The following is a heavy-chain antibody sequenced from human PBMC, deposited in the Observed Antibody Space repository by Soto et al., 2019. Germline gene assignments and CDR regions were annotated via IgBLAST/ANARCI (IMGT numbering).Heavy chain of an antibody. V-gene: IGHV2-5*02. CDR2: IYWDDDK. CDR1: GFSFSTSQVG. Sequence: QITLNESGPTLVTPTQTLTLTCSFSGFSFSTSQVGVGWIRQPPGKPQEWLALIYWDDDKRYSPSLRNRLTITKDTSRNQVVLTMTNVDPVDTATYYCAHRPGGYMSGWDNGYFDYWGRGALVTVSS. CDR3: AHRPGGYMSGWDNGYFDY. D-gene: IGHD6-19*01. J-gene: IGHJ4*02.